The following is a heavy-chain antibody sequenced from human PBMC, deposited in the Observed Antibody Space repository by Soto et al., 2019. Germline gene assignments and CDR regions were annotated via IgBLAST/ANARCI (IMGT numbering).Heavy chain of an antibody. CDR1: GGSISSSSYY. CDR3: ASSSGWFSYHFDY. V-gene: IGHV4-39*01. Sequence: QLQLQESGPGLVKPSETLSLTCTVSGGSISSSSYYWGWIRQPPGKGLEWIGSIYYSGSTYYNPSLKSRVTISVDTSKKQFSLKLSSVTAADTAVYYCASSSGWFSYHFDYWGQGTLVTVSS. J-gene: IGHJ4*02. CDR2: IYYSGST. D-gene: IGHD6-19*01.